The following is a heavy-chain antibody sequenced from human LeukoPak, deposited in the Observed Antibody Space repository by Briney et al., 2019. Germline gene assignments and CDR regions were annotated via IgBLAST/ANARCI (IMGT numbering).Heavy chain of an antibody. Sequence: PGGSLRLSCAASGFNVSSNYMSWVRQAPGKGLEWVSAISGSGGSTYYADSVKGRFTISRDNSKNTLYLQMNSLRAEDTAVYYCANPPDDYGDYYYGMDVWGQGTTVTVSS. V-gene: IGHV3-23*01. CDR3: ANPPDDYGDYYYGMDV. J-gene: IGHJ6*02. CDR2: ISGSGGST. D-gene: IGHD4-17*01. CDR1: GFNVSSNY.